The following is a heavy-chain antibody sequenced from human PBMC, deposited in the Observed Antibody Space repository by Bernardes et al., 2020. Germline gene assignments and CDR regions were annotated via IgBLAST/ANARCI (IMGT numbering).Heavy chain of an antibody. Sequence: GGSLRLSCAASGFTFSNAWMSWVRQAPGKGLEWVGRIKSKTDGGTTDYAAPVKGRFTISRDDSKNTLYLQMNSLKTEDTAVYYCTTEYDFWSGYYGGDYWGQGTLVTVSS. J-gene: IGHJ4*02. CDR2: IKSKTDGGTT. CDR1: GFTFSNAW. D-gene: IGHD3-3*01. V-gene: IGHV3-15*01. CDR3: TTEYDFWSGYYGGDY.